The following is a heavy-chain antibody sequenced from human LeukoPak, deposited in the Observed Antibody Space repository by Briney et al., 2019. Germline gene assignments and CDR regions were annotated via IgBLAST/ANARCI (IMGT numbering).Heavy chain of an antibody. D-gene: IGHD5-18*01. J-gene: IGHJ4*02. CDR1: GFTFSSNY. Sequence: GGSLRLSCAASGFTFSSNYMSWVRQAPGKGLEWVSVIYSGGSTYYADSVKGRFTISRDNSKNTLYLQMNSLRAEDTAVYYCARAQYSYGEFDYWGQGTLVTVSS. CDR2: IYSGGST. CDR3: ARAQYSYGEFDY. V-gene: IGHV3-53*01.